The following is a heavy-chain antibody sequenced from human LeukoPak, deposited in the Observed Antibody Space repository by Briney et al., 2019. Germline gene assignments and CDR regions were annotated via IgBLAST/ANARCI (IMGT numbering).Heavy chain of an antibody. J-gene: IGHJ6*02. V-gene: IGHV3-30-3*02. Sequence: PGRSLRLSCAASGFTFSRYALHWVRQAPGKGLEWMTIISYDGGEKYYADSVKGRFTISRDNSKNTLYLQMNSLRAEDTAVYYCAKHRIQLWLYRRMEEEKRTPRYYYYGMDVWGQGTTVTVSS. D-gene: IGHD5-18*01. CDR1: GFTFSRYA. CDR3: AKHRIQLWLYRRMEEEKRTPRYYYYGMDV. CDR2: ISYDGGEK.